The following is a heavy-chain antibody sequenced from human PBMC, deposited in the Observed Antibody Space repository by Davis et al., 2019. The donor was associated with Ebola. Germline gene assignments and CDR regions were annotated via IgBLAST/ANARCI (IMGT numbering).Heavy chain of an antibody. V-gene: IGHV1-8*01. Sequence: AASVTVSCKASGYTFPSYDINWVRQATGQGLEWMGWMNPNSGNTGYAQKFQGRVTMTRNTSISTAYMELSSLRSEDTAVYYCARGGDWGSYYYYGMDVWGQGTTVTVSS. CDR1: GYTFPSYD. J-gene: IGHJ6*02. CDR2: MNPNSGNT. CDR3: ARGGDWGSYYYYGMDV. D-gene: IGHD2-21*02.